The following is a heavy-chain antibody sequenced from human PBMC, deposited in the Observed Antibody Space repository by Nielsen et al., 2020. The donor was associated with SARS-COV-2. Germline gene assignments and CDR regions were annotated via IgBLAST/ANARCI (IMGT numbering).Heavy chain of an antibody. CDR1: GFSFNNYG. Sequence: GESLKISCAASGFSFNNYGMHWVRQAPGKGLEWVAYVSYEGSKQFYADSVKGRFTISRDNAKNSLYLQMNSLRAEDTAVYYCARASITFGGVIVPFDYWGQGTLVTVSS. CDR3: ARASITFGGVIVPFDY. D-gene: IGHD3-16*02. J-gene: IGHJ4*02. CDR2: VSYEGSKQ. V-gene: IGHV3-30*03.